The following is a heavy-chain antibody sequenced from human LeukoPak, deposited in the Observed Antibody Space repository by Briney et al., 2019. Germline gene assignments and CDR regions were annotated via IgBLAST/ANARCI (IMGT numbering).Heavy chain of an antibody. J-gene: IGHJ4*02. CDR2: IYYSGST. CDR1: GGSISSYH. CDR3: AEIAVAGEVIFDY. V-gene: IGHV4-59*12. Sequence: SSETLSLTCTVSGGSISSYHWSWIRQPPGKGLEWIGYIYYSGSTDCNTYLTSRVTISVDTSKNQFSLKLSSVPGADTAVYYCAEIAVAGEVIFDYWGQGTLVSVSS. D-gene: IGHD6-19*01.